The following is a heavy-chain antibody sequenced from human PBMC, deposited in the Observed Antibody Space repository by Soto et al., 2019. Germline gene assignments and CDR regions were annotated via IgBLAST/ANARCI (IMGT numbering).Heavy chain of an antibody. J-gene: IGHJ6*02. D-gene: IGHD5-18*01. Sequence: SETLSLTCTISGDSINNYFCTWTRQTPGKRLEWIGYISYSGSTSYSPSLQSRVTISSDTSKNHFSLKLSSVTAADTAVYYCARARQRDTGRGLYVCGQGTTVTVSS. V-gene: IGHV4-59*01. CDR1: GDSINNYF. CDR2: ISYSGST. CDR3: ARARQRDTGRGLYV.